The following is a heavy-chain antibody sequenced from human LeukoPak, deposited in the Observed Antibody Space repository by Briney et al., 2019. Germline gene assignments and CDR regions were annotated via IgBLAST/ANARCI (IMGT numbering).Heavy chain of an antibody. CDR1: GYTFVGYY. CDR2: IDPYTGNT. J-gene: IGHJ4*02. CDR3: AREYSASEH. Sequence: GASVKVSCKASGYTFVGYYLHWVRQAPGQGLEWMAWIDPYTGNTHYAQKFQGRITVTRDTSVSTTYMELSWLPSDDTARYYCAREYSASEHWGQGTLVTVSS. D-gene: IGHD5-12*01. V-gene: IGHV1-2*02.